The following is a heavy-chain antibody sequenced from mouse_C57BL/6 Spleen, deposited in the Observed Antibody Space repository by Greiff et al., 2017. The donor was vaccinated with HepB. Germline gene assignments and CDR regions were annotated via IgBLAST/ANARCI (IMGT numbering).Heavy chain of an antibody. CDR2: INPSTGGT. V-gene: IGHV1-42*01. J-gene: IGHJ4*01. Sequence: EVQLQQSGPELVKPGASVKISCKASGYSFTGYYMNWVKQSPEKSLEWIGEINPSTGGTTYNQKFKAKATLTVDKSSSTAYMQLKSLTSEDSAVYYCARTQDYYAMDYWGQGTSVTVFS. CDR1: GYSFTGYY. CDR3: ARTQDYYAMDY.